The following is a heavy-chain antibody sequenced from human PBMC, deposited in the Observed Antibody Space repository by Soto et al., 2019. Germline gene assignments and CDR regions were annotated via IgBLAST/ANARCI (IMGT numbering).Heavy chain of an antibody. CDR1: GYTFINYG. J-gene: IGHJ4*02. V-gene: IGHV1-18*01. CDR2: TTAYNGNT. Sequence: ASVKVSCKASGYTFINYGISWVRQAPGQGLEWMGWTTAYNGNTNYAQKFQDRVTMTTDTSTSTVYMELRSLRSDDTAVYYCAKDRLAGNFDYWGQGTQVTVSS. CDR3: AKDRLAGNFDY.